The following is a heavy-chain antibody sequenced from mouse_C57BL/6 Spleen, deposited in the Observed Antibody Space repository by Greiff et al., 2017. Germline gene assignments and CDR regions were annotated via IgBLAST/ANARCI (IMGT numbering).Heavy chain of an antibody. CDR1: GFTFSDYG. V-gene: IGHV5-17*01. CDR2: ISSGSSTI. J-gene: IGHJ3*01. CDR3: ARNLDGSSPWLAY. Sequence: EVMLVESGGGLVKPGGSLKLSCAASGFTFSDYGMHWVRQGPEKGLEWVAYISSGSSTIYYADTVKGRFTISRDNAKNTLFLQMTSLRSEDTAMYYCARNLDGSSPWLAYWGQGTLVTVSA. D-gene: IGHD1-1*01.